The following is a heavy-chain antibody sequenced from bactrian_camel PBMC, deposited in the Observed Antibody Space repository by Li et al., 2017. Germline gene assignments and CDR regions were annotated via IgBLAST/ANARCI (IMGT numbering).Heavy chain of an antibody. J-gene: IGHJ4*01. Sequence: HVQLVESGGGSVEPGGSLRLSCTGSGYSYRTYSMAWFRQVPGKEREGVAWIDSADNTLYANSVKGRFTISRDSAKNTLYLQMNSLKPEDTAVYYCATESTWSSYCWGFDGGQGTQVTVS. D-gene: IGHD5*01. CDR3: ATESTWSSYCWGFD. V-gene: IGHV3S9*01. CDR1: GYSYRTYS. CDR2: IDSADNT.